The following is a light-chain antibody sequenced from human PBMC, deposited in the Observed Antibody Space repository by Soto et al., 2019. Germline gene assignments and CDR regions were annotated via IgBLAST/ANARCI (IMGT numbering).Light chain of an antibody. J-gene: IGKJ2*01. V-gene: IGKV1-6*01. CDR2: GAS. Sequence: AIQMTQFPASLSASVGDRVTITCRASQGIRDELGWYQQKPGKAPKLLIYGASRLESGVPSRFSGSGSGTDFSLTIYSLRPEDSATYFCLQDYNYPRTFDQGTKLQIK. CDR3: LQDYNYPRT. CDR1: QGIRDE.